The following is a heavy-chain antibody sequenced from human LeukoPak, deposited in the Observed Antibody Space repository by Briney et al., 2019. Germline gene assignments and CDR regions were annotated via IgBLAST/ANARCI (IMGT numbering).Heavy chain of an antibody. J-gene: IGHJ3*02. CDR2: LYYGGHT. CDR3: ARRHSSWYRRHAFDI. CDR1: GGSVSVSDGSISSSSYY. Sequence: SETLSLTCTVSGGSVSVSDGSISSSSYYWGWIRQPPGKGLEWIGSLYYGGHTYYNPPLQSRVTMSLDTSKNQFSLKLSSVTAADTAVYYRARRHSSWYRRHAFDIWGQGTMVTVSS. D-gene: IGHD6-13*01. V-gene: IGHV4-39*07.